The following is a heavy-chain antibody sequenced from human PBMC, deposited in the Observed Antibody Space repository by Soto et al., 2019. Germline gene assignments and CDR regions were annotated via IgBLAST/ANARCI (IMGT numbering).Heavy chain of an antibody. Sequence: LTCAVSGYSISSGYYWGWIRQPPGKGLEWIGSVYYTGTTDYNPSLKSRVTISVDTSKTQFSLNLRSVTAADTAVYYCARDLAAVPRAFDYWGRGTLVTVSS. CDR1: GYSISSGYY. CDR2: VYYTGTT. V-gene: IGHV4-38-2*02. D-gene: IGHD6-13*01. CDR3: ARDLAAVPRAFDY. J-gene: IGHJ4*02.